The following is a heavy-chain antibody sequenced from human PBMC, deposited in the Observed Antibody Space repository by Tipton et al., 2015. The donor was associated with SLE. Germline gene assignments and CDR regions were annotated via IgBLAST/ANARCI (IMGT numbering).Heavy chain of an antibody. V-gene: IGHV4-59*11. CDR2: IYNGGRT. D-gene: IGHD6-6*01. CDR3: AREGPGAARQYLDY. Sequence: LRLSCTVSGASIRSHYWSWIRQTPGKGLEWIGDIYNGGRTNYNASLKSRVTISVDTSKNQFSLRLTSVTAADTAVYFCAREGPGAARQYLDYWGQGTLVTVSS. CDR1: GASIRSHY. J-gene: IGHJ4*02.